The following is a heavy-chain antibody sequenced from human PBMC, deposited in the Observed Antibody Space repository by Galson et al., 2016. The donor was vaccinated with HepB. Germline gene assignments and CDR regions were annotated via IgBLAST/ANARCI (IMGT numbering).Heavy chain of an antibody. CDR3: ASGPRSRVNSLFRATKDYNHDVMDV. D-gene: IGHD3-10*01. CDR2: INYSGST. Sequence: ETLSLTCAVYGGSFSGNSWTWIRQSPGKGLEWIGDINYSGSTNYNPSLKSRVSISVDTSKKQFSLVLSSVNAADTAVYYCASGPRSRVNSLFRATKDYNHDVMDVGGKGTTVTVSS. V-gene: IGHV4-34*01. J-gene: IGHJ6*03. CDR1: GGSFSGNS.